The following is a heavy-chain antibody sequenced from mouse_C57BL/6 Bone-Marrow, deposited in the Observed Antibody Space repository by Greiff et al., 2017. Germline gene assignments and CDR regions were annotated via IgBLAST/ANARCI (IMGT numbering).Heavy chain of an antibody. D-gene: IGHD2-5*01. Sequence: VQLQQPGAELVRPGTSVKLSCKASGYTFTSYWMHWVKQRPGQGLEWIGVIDPSDSYTNYNQKFKGKDTLTVDTSSSTAYMQLSSLTSEDSAVXYCARCSNYPLAMDYWGQGTSVTVSS. CDR2: IDPSDSYT. CDR3: ARCSNYPLAMDY. CDR1: GYTFTSYW. V-gene: IGHV1-59*01. J-gene: IGHJ4*01.